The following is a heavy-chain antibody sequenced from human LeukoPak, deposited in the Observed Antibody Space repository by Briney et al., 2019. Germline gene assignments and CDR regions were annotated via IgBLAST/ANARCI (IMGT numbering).Heavy chain of an antibody. D-gene: IGHD3-22*01. Sequence: GGSLRLSCAASGFTFSSYSMTWVRQAPGKGLEWVSYISSSSSTIYYADSVKGRFTISRDNAKNSLYLQMNSLRDEDTAVYYCAREPYDSSGYYYDNWFDPWGQGTLVTVSS. CDR2: ISSSSSTI. CDR3: AREPYDSSGYYYDNWFDP. V-gene: IGHV3-48*02. CDR1: GFTFSSYS. J-gene: IGHJ5*02.